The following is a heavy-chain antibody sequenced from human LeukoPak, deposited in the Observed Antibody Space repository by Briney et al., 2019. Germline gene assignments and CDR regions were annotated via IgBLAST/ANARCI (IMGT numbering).Heavy chain of an antibody. J-gene: IGHJ4*02. CDR2: IYHSGST. V-gene: IGHV4-38-2*01. D-gene: IGHD6-19*01. CDR1: GYSISSGYY. CDR3: ARASYSSGPPGY. Sequence: PSETLSLTCAVSGYSISSGYYWGWIRQPPGKGLEWIGSIYHSGSTYYNPSLKSRVTISVDTSKNQFSLKLSSVTAADTAVYYCARASYSSGPPGYWGQGTLVTVSS.